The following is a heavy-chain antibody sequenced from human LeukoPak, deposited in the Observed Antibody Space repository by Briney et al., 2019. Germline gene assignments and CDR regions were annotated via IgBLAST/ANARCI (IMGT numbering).Heavy chain of an antibody. J-gene: IGHJ4*02. CDR3: ARDLRDYYGSGSYYNALDY. CDR1: GFTFSSYL. CDR2: ITSHASGT. V-gene: IGHV3-74*01. D-gene: IGHD3-10*01. Sequence: YPGRSLRLSCAPSGFTFSSYLTHSVRQPPGNRLLCVSRITSHASGTSYADPVKGRFTISRDNAKNTLYLEMNSLRAEDTAVYFCARDLRDYYGSGSYYNALDYWGQGTLVTVSS.